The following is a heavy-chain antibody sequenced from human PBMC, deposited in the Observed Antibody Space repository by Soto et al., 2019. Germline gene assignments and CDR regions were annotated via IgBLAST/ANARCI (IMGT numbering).Heavy chain of an antibody. CDR1: GGTFSSYA. Sequence: QVQLVQSGAEVKKPGSSVKVSCKASGGTFSSYAISWVRQAPGQGLEWMGGIIPIFGTANYAQKFQGRVTITADESTSPPYMELSSLRSEDTAVYYCARDRTSRWELLREEYGMDVWGQGPTVTVSS. V-gene: IGHV1-69*01. D-gene: IGHD1-26*01. J-gene: IGHJ6*02. CDR3: ARDRTSRWELLREEYGMDV. CDR2: IIPIFGTA.